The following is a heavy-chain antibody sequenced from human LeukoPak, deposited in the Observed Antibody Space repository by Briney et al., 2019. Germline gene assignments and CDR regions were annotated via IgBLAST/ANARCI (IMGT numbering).Heavy chain of an antibody. J-gene: IGHJ4*02. CDR2: IYSGGST. V-gene: IGHV3-66*01. Sequence: PGGSLRLSCAASGFTFSSYAMSWVRQAPGKGLEWVSVIYSGGSTYYADSVKGRFTISRDNAKNSLYLQMNTLRDEDTAVYYCARARSGYYFDYWGQGTLVTVSS. CDR3: ARARSGYYFDY. CDR1: GFTFSSYA. D-gene: IGHD1-26*01.